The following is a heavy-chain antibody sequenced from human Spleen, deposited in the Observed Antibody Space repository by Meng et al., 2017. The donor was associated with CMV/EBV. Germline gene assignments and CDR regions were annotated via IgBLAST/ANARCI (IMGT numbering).Heavy chain of an antibody. CDR3: ARDRSLAS. CDR1: GFTFDVYA. CDR2: ISWNSGNI. Sequence: SLKISCAASGFTFDVYAMHWVRQAPGKGLEWVSGISWNSGNIDYADSVKGRFTISRDNAKNSLYLQMNSLRAEDTAVYYCARDRSLASWGQGTLVTVSS. D-gene: IGHD1-26*01. V-gene: IGHV3-9*01. J-gene: IGHJ4*02.